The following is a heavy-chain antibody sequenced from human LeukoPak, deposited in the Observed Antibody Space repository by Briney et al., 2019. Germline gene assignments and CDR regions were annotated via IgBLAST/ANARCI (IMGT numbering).Heavy chain of an antibody. Sequence: GGSLRLTCAASGFVFEESTMHWVRQAPGKGLEWVSLINWDGGTTHYAGSVKSRFTISRDNSKNSLYLQLNSLTSDDTALYYCATGDEDSPMNFYHWGQGTLVTVSS. D-gene: IGHD5-18*01. V-gene: IGHV3-43*01. CDR3: ATGDEDSPMNFYH. CDR2: INWDGGTT. CDR1: GFVFEEST. J-gene: IGHJ4*02.